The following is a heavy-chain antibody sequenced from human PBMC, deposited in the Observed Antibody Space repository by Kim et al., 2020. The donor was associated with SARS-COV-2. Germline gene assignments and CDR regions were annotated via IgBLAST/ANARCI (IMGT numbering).Heavy chain of an antibody. J-gene: IGHJ4*02. V-gene: IGHV1-46*01. CDR2: INPSVGST. D-gene: IGHD6-13*01. Sequence: ASVKVSCKASGYTFTTYYMHWVRQAPGQGLEWMGIINPSVGSTTYAQKFQGRVSMTTDTSTHTVYMELSSLRSEDTAVYYCARDYSSWYFFVYWGQGTPVTVSS. CDR3: ARDYSSWYFFVY. CDR1: GYTFTTYY.